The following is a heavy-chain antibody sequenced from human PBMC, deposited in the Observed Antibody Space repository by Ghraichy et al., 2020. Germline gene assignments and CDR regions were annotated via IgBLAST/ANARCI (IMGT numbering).Heavy chain of an antibody. J-gene: IGHJ4*02. D-gene: IGHD3-3*01. CDR1: GFTFSSYW. V-gene: IGHV3-7*03. CDR2: IKQDGSEK. Sequence: GGSLRLSCAASGFTFSSYWMSWVRQAPGKGLEWVANIKQDGSEKYYVDSVKGRFTISRDNAKNSLYLQMNSLRAEDTAVYYCARDKGPYDFWSGYYLYFDYWGQGTLVTVSS. CDR3: ARDKGPYDFWSGYYLYFDY.